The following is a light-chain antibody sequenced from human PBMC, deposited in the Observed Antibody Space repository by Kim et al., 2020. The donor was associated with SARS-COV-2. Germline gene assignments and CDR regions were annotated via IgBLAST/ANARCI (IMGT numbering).Light chain of an antibody. V-gene: IGKV3-15*01. CDR1: QSVSSN. CDR2: GAS. CDR3: QQYNNWPPKT. Sequence: APGEKANLSCSASQSVSSNLAWYQQKPGQAPRLLIYGASTRATGIPARFSGSGSGTEFTLTISSLQSEDFAVYYCQQYNNWPPKTFGGGTKVDIK. J-gene: IGKJ4*01.